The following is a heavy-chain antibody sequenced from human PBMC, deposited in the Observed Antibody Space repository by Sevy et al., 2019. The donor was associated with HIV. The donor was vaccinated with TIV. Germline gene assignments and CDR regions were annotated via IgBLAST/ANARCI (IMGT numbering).Heavy chain of an antibody. V-gene: IGHV3-15*01. CDR2: IKSKTDGGTT. CDR1: GFTFSNAL. D-gene: IGHD2-15*01. J-gene: IGHJ4*02. CDR3: TTDYCSGGSCSIPFDY. Sequence: GGSLRLSCAASGFTFSNALMSWVRQAPGKGLEWVGRIKSKTDGGTTDYAAPVKGRFTISRDDSKNTLYLQMNSLKTEDTAVYYCTTDYCSGGSCSIPFDYWGQGTLVTVSS.